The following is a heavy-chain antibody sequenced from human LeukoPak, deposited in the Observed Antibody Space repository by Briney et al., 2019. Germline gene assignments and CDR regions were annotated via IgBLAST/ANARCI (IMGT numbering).Heavy chain of an antibody. D-gene: IGHD3-3*01. Sequence: SETLSLTCAVYAGSFSGYYWSWIRQPPGKGLEWIGEINHSGSTNYNPSLKSRVTISVDTSKNQFSLKLSSVTAADTAVYYCARGFGRITIFGVASDYWGQGTLVTVSS. J-gene: IGHJ4*02. CDR2: INHSGST. CDR1: AGSFSGYY. V-gene: IGHV4-34*01. CDR3: ARGFGRITIFGVASDY.